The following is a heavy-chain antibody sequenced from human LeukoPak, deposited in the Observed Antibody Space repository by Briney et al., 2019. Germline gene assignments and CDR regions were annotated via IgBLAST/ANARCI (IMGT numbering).Heavy chain of an antibody. CDR1: GFTFSSYG. D-gene: IGHD3-10*01. CDR3: AKCYGSGTLTYYFDY. J-gene: IGHJ4*02. Sequence: GGSLRLSCAASGFTFSSYGMHWVRQAPGKGLEWVAFIRYDGSNKYYADSVKGRFTISRDNSKSTLYLQMNSLRAEDTAVYYCAKCYGSGTLTYYFDYWGQGTLVTVSS. CDR2: IRYDGSNK. V-gene: IGHV3-30*02.